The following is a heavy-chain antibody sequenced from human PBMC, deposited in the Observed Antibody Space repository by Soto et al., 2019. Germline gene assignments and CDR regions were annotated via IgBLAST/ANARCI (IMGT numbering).Heavy chain of an antibody. CDR3: ARDKEGSSFSDYYYYGMDV. CDR2: ISSSSSYT. V-gene: IGHV3-11*06. D-gene: IGHD6-6*01. Sequence: GGSLRLSCAASGFTFSDYYMSWIRQAPGKGLEWVSYISSSSSYTNYADSVKGRFTISRDNAKNSLYLQMNSLRAEDTAVYYCARDKEGSSFSDYYYYGMDVWGQGTTVTVSS. J-gene: IGHJ6*02. CDR1: GFTFSDYY.